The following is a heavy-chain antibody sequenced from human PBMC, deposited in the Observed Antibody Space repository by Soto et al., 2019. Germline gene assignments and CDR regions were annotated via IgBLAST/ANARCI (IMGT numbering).Heavy chain of an antibody. V-gene: IGHV4-4*07. CDR2: IYSDGST. CDR1: GGSIIGYY. Sequence: ETLSLTCTVSGGSIIGYYWSCIRQPAGKGLKWIGRIYSDGSTNYNPSLKSRVTMSVDTSKNQFSLKLTSMTAADTAMYYCARMRAAGTFDYWGQGTLVTVSS. D-gene: IGHD6-13*01. CDR3: ARMRAAGTFDY. J-gene: IGHJ4*02.